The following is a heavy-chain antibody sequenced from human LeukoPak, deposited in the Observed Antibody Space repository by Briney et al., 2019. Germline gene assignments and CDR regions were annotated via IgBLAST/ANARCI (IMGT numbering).Heavy chain of an antibody. CDR1: GGSISSYY. CDR3: ARESGGGARFDP. D-gene: IGHD3-10*01. Sequence: PSETLSLTCTVSGGSISSYYWSWIRQPPGKGLEWIGYIYYSGSTNYNPSLKSRVTISVDTSKNQFSLKLSSVTAADTAVYYCARESGGGARFDPWGQGTLVTVSS. CDR2: IYYSGST. J-gene: IGHJ5*02. V-gene: IGHV4-59*01.